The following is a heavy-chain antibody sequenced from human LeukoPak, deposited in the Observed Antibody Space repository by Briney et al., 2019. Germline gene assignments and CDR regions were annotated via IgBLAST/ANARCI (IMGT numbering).Heavy chain of an antibody. D-gene: IGHD5-24*01. Sequence: ASVKVSCKASGYTFTSYDINWVRQATGQGLEWMGWMNPNSGNTGYAQKFQGRVTMTRNTSISTAYMELSSLRSEDTALYYCAKVEMSAVGGELDPWGQGTLVTVSS. CDR2: MNPNSGNT. CDR1: GYTFTSYD. J-gene: IGHJ5*02. CDR3: AKVEMSAVGGELDP. V-gene: IGHV1-8*01.